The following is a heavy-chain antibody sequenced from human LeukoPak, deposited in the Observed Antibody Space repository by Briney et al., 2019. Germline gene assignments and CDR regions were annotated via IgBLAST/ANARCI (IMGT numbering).Heavy chain of an antibody. V-gene: IGHV3-30*02. CDR1: GFTFSSYG. CDR3: AKDGSSGLYAYWYFDL. J-gene: IGHJ2*01. D-gene: IGHD6-19*01. CDR2: IRYDGSNK. Sequence: GGSLRLSCAASGFTFSSYGMHWVRQAPGKGLEWVAFIRYDGSNKYYADSVKGRFTISRDNSKNTLYLQMNSLRAEDTAVYYCAKDGSSGLYAYWYFDLWGRGTLVTVSS.